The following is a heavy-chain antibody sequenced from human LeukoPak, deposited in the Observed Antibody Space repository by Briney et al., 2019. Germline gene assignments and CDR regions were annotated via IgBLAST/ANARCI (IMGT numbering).Heavy chain of an antibody. CDR2: ISYDGSNK. Sequence: GGSLRLSCAASGFTFSSYGMHWVRQAPGKGLEWVAVISYDGSNKYYADSVKGRFTISRDNSKNTLYLQMNSLRAEDTAVYYCARNGMDVWGQGTTVTVSS. CDR1: GFTFSSYG. J-gene: IGHJ6*02. V-gene: IGHV3-30*03. CDR3: ARNGMDV.